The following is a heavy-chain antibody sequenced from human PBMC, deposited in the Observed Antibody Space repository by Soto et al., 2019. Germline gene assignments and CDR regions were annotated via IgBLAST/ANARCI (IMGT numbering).Heavy chain of an antibody. CDR2: ISYDGSNK. CDR3: AKDPSGVLYYFDC. V-gene: IGHV3-30*18. Sequence: QVQLVESGGGVVQPGRSLRLSCAASGFTFSSYGMHWVRQAPGKGLEWVAVISYDGSNKYYADSVKGRFTISRDNSKNTLYLQMNSLRAEDTAVYYCAKDPSGVLYYFDCWGQGTLFTVSS. J-gene: IGHJ4*02. CDR1: GFTFSSYG.